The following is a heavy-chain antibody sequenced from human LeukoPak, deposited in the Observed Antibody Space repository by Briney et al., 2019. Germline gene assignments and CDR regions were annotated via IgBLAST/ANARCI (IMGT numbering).Heavy chain of an antibody. CDR1: GFTFSNAW. V-gene: IGHV3-7*01. CDR2: IKQDGSEK. Sequence: GGSLRLSCAASGFTFSNAWMNWVRQAPGKGLEWVANIKQDGSEKYYVDSVKGRFTISRDNAKNSLYLQMNSLRAEDTAVYYCARAPVGLNYYYMDVWGKGTTVTISS. CDR3: ARAPVGLNYYYMDV. J-gene: IGHJ6*03. D-gene: IGHD3/OR15-3a*01.